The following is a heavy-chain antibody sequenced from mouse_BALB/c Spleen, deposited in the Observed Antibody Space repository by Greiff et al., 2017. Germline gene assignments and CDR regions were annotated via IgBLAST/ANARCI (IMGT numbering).Heavy chain of an antibody. Sequence: VQLQESGPGLVAPSQSLSITCTVSGFSLTSYGVHWVRQPPGKGLEWLGVIWAGGSTNYNSALMSRLSISKDNSKSQVFLKMNSLQTDDTAMYYCARNYYGSRKYFDVWGAGTTVTVSS. CDR3: ARNYYGSRKYFDV. CDR1: GFSLTSYG. CDR2: IWAGGST. V-gene: IGHV2-9*02. J-gene: IGHJ1*01. D-gene: IGHD1-1*01.